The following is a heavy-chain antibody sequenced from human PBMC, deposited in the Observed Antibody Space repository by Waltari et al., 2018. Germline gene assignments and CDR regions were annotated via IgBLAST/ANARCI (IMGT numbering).Heavy chain of an antibody. J-gene: IGHJ4*02. CDR3: ARSIAAARFDY. Sequence: QALLVLCGAEVKKPLASVQASCKASGHAFTGYCIQWARQAPGQGLEWMGWINPNSGGTNYAQKFQGRVTMTRDTSITTAYMELSSLTSDDTAVYYCARSIAAARFDYWGQGTLVTVSS. CDR1: GHAFTGYC. D-gene: IGHD6-13*01. V-gene: IGHV1-2*02. CDR2: INPNSGGT.